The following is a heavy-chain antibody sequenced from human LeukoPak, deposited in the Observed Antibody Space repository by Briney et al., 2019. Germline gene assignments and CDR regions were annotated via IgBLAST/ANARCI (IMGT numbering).Heavy chain of an antibody. Sequence: PSETLSLTCSVSGGSISSSAYYWGWIRQPPGQGLEWIGSIYYSGNTYYNPSLKSPVTISVDTSKNQFSLKLSSVTAADTAVYYCARVGGGNGGLDYWGQGTLVTVSS. CDR2: IYYSGNT. CDR3: ARVGGGNGGLDY. CDR1: GGSISSSAYY. J-gene: IGHJ4*02. V-gene: IGHV4-39*07. D-gene: IGHD4-23*01.